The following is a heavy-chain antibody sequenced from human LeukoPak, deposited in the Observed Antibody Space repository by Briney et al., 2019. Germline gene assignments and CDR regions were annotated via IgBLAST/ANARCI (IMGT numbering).Heavy chain of an antibody. CDR2: ISYDGSNK. D-gene: IGHD1-26*01. J-gene: IGHJ4*02. CDR3: ARDRKWELLHYFDY. CDR1: GFTFSSYA. V-gene: IGHV3-30*04. Sequence: GRSLRLSCAASGFTFSSYAMHWVRQAPGKGREWVAVISYDGSNKYYADSVKGRFTISRDNSKNTLYLQMNSLRAEDTAVYYCARDRKWELLHYFDYWGQGTLVTVSS.